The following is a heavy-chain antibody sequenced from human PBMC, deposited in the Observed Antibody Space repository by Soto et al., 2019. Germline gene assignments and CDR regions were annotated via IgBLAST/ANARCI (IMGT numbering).Heavy chain of an antibody. J-gene: IGHJ3*02. Sequence: ASVKVSCKASGYTFTSYGISWVRQAPGQGLEWMGWISAYNGNTNYAQKLQGRVTMTTDTSTSTAYMELRSLRSDDTAVYYCARGDWRAAYDISGYYDAFDIWGQGTMVTVSS. D-gene: IGHD3-22*01. CDR1: GYTFTSYG. V-gene: IGHV1-18*01. CDR3: ARGDWRAAYDISGYYDAFDI. CDR2: ISAYNGNT.